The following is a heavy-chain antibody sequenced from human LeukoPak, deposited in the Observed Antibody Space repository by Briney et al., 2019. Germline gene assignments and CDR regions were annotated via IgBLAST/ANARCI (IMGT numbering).Heavy chain of an antibody. Sequence: GGSLRLSCVVSGFTFSSYAMSWVRQAPGKGLEWVSAISGSGGSTYYADSVKGRFTISRDNSKNTLYLQMNSLRAEDTAVYYCAKSDYYDSSGYSDYWGQGTLVTVSS. CDR3: AKSDYYDSSGYSDY. CDR1: GFTFSSYA. D-gene: IGHD3-22*01. V-gene: IGHV3-23*01. J-gene: IGHJ4*02. CDR2: ISGSGGST.